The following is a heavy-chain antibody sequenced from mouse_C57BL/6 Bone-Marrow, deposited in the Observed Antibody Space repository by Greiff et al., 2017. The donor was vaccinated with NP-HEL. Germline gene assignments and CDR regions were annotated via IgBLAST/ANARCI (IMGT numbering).Heavy chain of an antibody. CDR1: GYTFTDYY. D-gene: IGHD2-4*01. J-gene: IGHJ2*01. CDR2: INPNNGGT. CDR3: ARWSYYDSDY. V-gene: IGHV1-26*01. Sequence: EVQLQQSGPELVKPGASVKISCKASGYTFTDYYMNWVKQSHGKSLEWIGDINPNNGGTSYNQKFKGKATLTVDKSSSTAYMELRSLTSEDSAVYYCARWSYYDSDYWGQGTTLTVSS.